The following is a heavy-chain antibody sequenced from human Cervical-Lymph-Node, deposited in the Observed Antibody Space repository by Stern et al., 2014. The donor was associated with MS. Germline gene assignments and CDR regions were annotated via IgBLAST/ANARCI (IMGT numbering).Heavy chain of an antibody. CDR1: GGTVSSYA. V-gene: IGHV1-69*01. J-gene: IGHJ3*02. CDR3: ARAVADAFDI. CDR2: IIPIFGTA. D-gene: IGHD6-19*01. Sequence: VQLVESGAEVKKPGSSVKVSCTASGGTVSSYAISWVRQAPGQGLEWMGGIIPIFGTANYTKNFQGRGPINADESTRTAYMELSSLRSEDTAVYYCARAVADAFDIWGQGTMVTVSS.